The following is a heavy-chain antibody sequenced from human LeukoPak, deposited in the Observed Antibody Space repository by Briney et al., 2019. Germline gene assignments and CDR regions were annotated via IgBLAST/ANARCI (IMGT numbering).Heavy chain of an antibody. CDR2: ISSSSSYI. CDR1: GFTFSSYS. D-gene: IGHD5-18*01. J-gene: IGHJ4*02. V-gene: IGHV3-21*01. Sequence: GGSLRLSCAASAASGFTFSSYSMNWVRQAPGKGLEWVSSISSSSSYIYYADSVKGRFTISRDNAKNSLYLQMNSLRAEDTAVYYCARDPSQYSLLGGDWGQGTLVTVSS. CDR3: ARDPSQYSLLGGD.